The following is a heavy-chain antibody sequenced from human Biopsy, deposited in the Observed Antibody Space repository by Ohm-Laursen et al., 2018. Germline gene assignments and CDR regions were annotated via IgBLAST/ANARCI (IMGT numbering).Heavy chain of an antibody. CDR3: ARGEGSSWFDP. CDR2: IIPIPNVA. V-gene: IGHV1-69*01. Sequence: SSMKVSCKASGDSFTSYAIGWVRQAPGQGLEWMGGIIPIPNVATYAQKFQGRITITADESTSTAYMELSSLTSDDTAVYFCARGEGSSWFDPWGHGTLVTVSS. CDR1: GDSFTSYA. D-gene: IGHD1-26*01. J-gene: IGHJ5*02.